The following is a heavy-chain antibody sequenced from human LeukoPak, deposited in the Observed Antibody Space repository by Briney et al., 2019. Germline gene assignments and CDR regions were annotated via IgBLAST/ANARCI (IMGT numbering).Heavy chain of an antibody. CDR3: ARDRGPGYSYGVLDY. D-gene: IGHD5-18*01. Sequence: GGSLRLSCAASGFTFSSYGMHWVRQAPGKGLGWMAVMWYDGSNKYYADSVKGRFTISRDNSKNTLYLQMNSLRAEDTAVYYCARDRGPGYSYGVLDYWGQGTLVTVS. CDR1: GFTFSSYG. V-gene: IGHV3-33*01. J-gene: IGHJ4*02. CDR2: MWYDGSNK.